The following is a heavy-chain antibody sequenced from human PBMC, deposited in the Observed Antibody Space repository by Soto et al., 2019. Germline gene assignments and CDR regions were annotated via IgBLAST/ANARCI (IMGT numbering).Heavy chain of an antibody. V-gene: IGHV4-30-2*01. CDR3: ARIPVTRGFGVDV. Sequence: QLQLQESGSGLVKPSQSLSLTCVVSGGSISSDACTGSGIRQPPGKGLEYIGSIYHSGSTDYNPSVRSRATISIDNSMNQFSLNLSSVSAADTAIFCCARIPVTRGFGVDVWGQGTTVTVSS. CDR1: GGSISSDACT. CDR2: IYHSGST. J-gene: IGHJ6*02. D-gene: IGHD4-17*01.